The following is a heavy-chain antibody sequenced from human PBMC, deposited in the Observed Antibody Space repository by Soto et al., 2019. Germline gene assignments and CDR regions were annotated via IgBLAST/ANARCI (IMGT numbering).Heavy chain of an antibody. CDR2: IIPIFGTA. V-gene: IGHV1-69*05. CDR3: ARDMVGGSSLFYGMDV. CDR1: GGTFSSYA. J-gene: IGHJ6*02. D-gene: IGHD3-10*01. Sequence: SVKVSCKASGGTFSSYAISWVRQAPGQGLEWMGGIIPIFGTANYAQKFQGRVTITRDTSASTAYMELSSLRSEDTAVYYCARDMVGGSSLFYGMDVWGQGPTVTVS.